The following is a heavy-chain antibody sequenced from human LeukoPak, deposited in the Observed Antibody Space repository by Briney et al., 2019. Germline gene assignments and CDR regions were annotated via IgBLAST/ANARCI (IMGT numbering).Heavy chain of an antibody. D-gene: IGHD4-17*01. CDR2: ISSSSSYI. CDR1: GFTFSSYS. V-gene: IGHV3-21*01. Sequence: GGSLRLSCAASGFTFSSYSMNWVRQAPGKGLEWVSSISSSSSYIYYADSVKGRFTISRDNAKNSLYLQMNSLRAEDTAVYYCARDHRPVFATVTTSTPDYWGQGTLVTVSS. CDR3: ARDHRPVFATVTTSTPDY. J-gene: IGHJ4*02.